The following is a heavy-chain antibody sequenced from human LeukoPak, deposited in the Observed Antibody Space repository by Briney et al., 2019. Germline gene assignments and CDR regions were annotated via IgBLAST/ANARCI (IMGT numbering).Heavy chain of an antibody. CDR2: INPNSGGT. CDR3: ARDMGRYCSSTSCYSWFGP. CDR1: GYTFTGYY. J-gene: IGHJ5*02. D-gene: IGHD2-2*02. V-gene: IGHV1-2*02. Sequence: ASVKVSCKASGYTFTGYYMHWVRQAPGQGLEWMGWINPNSGGTNYAQKFQGRVTMTRDTSISTAYMELSRLRSDDTAVYYCARDMGRYCSSTSCYSWFGPWGQGTLVTVSS.